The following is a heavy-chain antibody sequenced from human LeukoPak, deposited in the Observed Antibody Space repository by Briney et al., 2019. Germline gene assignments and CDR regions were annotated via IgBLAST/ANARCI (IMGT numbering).Heavy chain of an antibody. CDR2: ISGSGDST. Sequence: PGGSLRLLCAASGFTVNIKCMSWVPHAPGKGLEWVSAISGSGDSTKYADPVKGRFTITRDNSKKSLDLEMNRLRAEDMAVYYCAKTYAFDIWGQGTLGTVSS. J-gene: IGHJ3*02. CDR1: GFTVNIKC. CDR3: AKTYAFDI. V-gene: IGHV3-23*01.